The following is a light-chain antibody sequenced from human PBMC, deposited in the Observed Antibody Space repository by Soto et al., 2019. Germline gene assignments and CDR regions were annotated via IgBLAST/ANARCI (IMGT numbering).Light chain of an antibody. CDR3: QQYFDSPLT. Sequence: DIVMTQSPDSLAVSLVERATINFKSSETVLYSSNNKNYLAWYQQKPGQPPKLLIYWASTRESGVPDRFSGSGSGTDFTLTISSLQAEDAAVYYCQQYFDSPLTFGGGTKVDIK. CDR1: ETVLYSSNNKNY. CDR2: WAS. V-gene: IGKV4-1*01. J-gene: IGKJ4*01.